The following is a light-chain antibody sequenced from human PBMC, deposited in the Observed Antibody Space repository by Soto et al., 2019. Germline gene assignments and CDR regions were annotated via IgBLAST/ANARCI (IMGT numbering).Light chain of an antibody. CDR3: LQHMAYPLT. V-gene: IGKV1-17*01. CDR1: QGIRND. Sequence: DIQMTQSPSSLSASVGDSVTITCRASQGIRNDLGWYQQKPGIAPKRLIYGASRLARGVPPRFSGSGAGTEFTLPISSLPPEDFATYYCLQHMAYPLTFGGGTRVEIK. J-gene: IGKJ4*01. CDR2: GAS.